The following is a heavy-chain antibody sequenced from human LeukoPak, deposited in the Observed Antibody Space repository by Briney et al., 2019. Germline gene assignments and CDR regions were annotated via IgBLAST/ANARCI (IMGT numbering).Heavy chain of an antibody. Sequence: GASVKVSCKASGGTFSSYAISWVRQAPGQGLEWMGRIIPILGIANYVRKFQGRVTITADKSTSTAYMELSSLRSEDTAVYYCARSETNDYGGNFDYWGQGTLVTVSS. V-gene: IGHV1-69*04. CDR2: IIPILGIA. CDR3: ARSETNDYGGNFDY. CDR1: GGTFSSYA. D-gene: IGHD4-23*01. J-gene: IGHJ4*02.